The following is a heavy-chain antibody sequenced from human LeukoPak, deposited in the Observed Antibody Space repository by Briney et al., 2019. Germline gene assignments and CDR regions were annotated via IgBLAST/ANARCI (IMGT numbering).Heavy chain of an antibody. CDR2: IYPNGNT. V-gene: IGHV3-66*04. D-gene: IGHD5-18*01. J-gene: IGHJ4*02. CDR3: ARRGHGYGSPFDY. CDR1: GFTVSSNY. Sequence: GGSLRLSCAASGFTVSSNYMNWVRQAPGKGLEWVSMIYPNGNTFYTDSVKGRFTISRDNSKNTLDLQMSSLRAEDTAVYYCARRGHGYGSPFDYWGQRTLVTVSS.